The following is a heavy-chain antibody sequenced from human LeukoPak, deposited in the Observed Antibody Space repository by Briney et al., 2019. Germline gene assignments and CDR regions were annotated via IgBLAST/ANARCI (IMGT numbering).Heavy chain of an antibody. V-gene: IGHV3-30*03. J-gene: IGHJ4*02. CDR3: AASPYGDYGPGGY. Sequence: GRSLRLSCAASGFIFSSYGMHWVRQARGKGLERVAVISYDGRNEYYADSVKGRYTISRDNSKNTLYLQMNRLRSEDTAVYYCAASPYGDYGPGGYWGQGTLVTVSS. D-gene: IGHD4-17*01. CDR2: ISYDGRNE. CDR1: GFIFSSYG.